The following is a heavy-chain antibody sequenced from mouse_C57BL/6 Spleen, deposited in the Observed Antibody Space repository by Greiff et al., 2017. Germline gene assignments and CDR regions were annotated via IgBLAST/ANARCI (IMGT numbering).Heavy chain of an antibody. V-gene: IGHV2-6-1*01. CDR1: GFSLTSYG. CDR3: ARHAVTTHYYAMDY. D-gene: IGHD2-1*01. CDR2: IWSDGST. J-gene: IGHJ4*01. Sequence: VMLVESGPGLVAPSQSLSITCTVSGFSLTSYGVHWVRQPPGKGLELLVVIWSDGSTTYNSALKSRLSISKDNSKSQVFLKMNSLQTDDTAMYYCARHAVTTHYYAMDYWGQGTSVTVSS.